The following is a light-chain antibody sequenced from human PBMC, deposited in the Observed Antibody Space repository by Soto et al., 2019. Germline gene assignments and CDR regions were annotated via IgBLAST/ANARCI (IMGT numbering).Light chain of an antibody. J-gene: IGKJ1*01. Sequence: DIVLTTSPGTLSFAPGSIDTIYFRSSQSVGSDYLAWYQQKPGQAPRILIFGASGRATGIPDRFSGSGSGTDFTLTISRLEPEDFAVYYCQKYGSLSWTCGKGPTGAIK. CDR1: QSVGSDY. CDR3: QKYGSLSWT. V-gene: IGKV3-20*01. CDR2: GAS.